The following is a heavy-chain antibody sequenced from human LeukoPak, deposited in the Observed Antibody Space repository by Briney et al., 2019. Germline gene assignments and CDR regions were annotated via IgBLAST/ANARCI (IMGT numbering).Heavy chain of an antibody. Sequence: ASVKVSCKASGGTFSSYAISWVRQAPGQGLEWMGGIIPIFGTANYAQKFQGRVTITADESTSTAYMELSSLRSEDTAVYYCARDFGYCSSTSCYKSDWFDPWGQGTLVTVSS. J-gene: IGHJ5*02. D-gene: IGHD2-2*02. CDR1: GGTFSSYA. CDR3: ARDFGYCSSTSCYKSDWFDP. CDR2: IIPIFGTA. V-gene: IGHV1-69*01.